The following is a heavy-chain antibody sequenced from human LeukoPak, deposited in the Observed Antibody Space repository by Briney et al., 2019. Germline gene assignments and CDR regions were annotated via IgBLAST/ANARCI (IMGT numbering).Heavy chain of an antibody. J-gene: IGHJ3*02. Sequence: GASVKVSCKASGYTFTAYYMHWVRQAPGQGLEWMGWINPNSGGTNYAQKFQGRVTMTRDTSISTAYMELSRLRSDDTAVYYCARGYSSSWSEGAFGIWGQGTMVTVAS. CDR3: ARGYSSSWSEGAFGI. CDR1: GYTFTAYY. CDR2: INPNSGGT. V-gene: IGHV1-2*02. D-gene: IGHD6-13*01.